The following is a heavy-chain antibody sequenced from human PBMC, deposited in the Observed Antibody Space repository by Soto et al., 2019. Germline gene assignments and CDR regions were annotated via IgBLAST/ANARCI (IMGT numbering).Heavy chain of an antibody. CDR3: AKVGGGYSYGSFHV. J-gene: IGHJ6*02. V-gene: IGHV3-23*01. CDR1: GFTFSSYA. Sequence: GGSLRLSCAASGFTFSSYAMSWVRQAPGKGLEWVSAISGSGGSTYYADSVKGRFTISRDNSKNTLYLQMNSLRDEDTAVYYCAKVGGGYSYGSFHVWGQGTTVTVSS. CDR2: ISGSGGST. D-gene: IGHD5-18*01.